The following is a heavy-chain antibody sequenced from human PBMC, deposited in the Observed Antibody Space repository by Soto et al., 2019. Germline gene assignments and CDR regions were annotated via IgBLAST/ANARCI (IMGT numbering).Heavy chain of an antibody. Sequence: QVQLVQSGAEVKKPGSSVKVSCKVSGGIFTNNAISWVRQAPGQGRAWYGGVIPLFDTAYYAQIFQGRLRISAEGATTTAYMELSGLTSADTAVYFCATGGHNDGYNFSNGMDVWGQGTTVNVS. CDR3: ATGGHNDGYNFSNGMDV. CDR1: GGIFTNNA. D-gene: IGHD5-18*01. CDR2: VIPLFDTA. V-gene: IGHV1-69*01. J-gene: IGHJ6*02.